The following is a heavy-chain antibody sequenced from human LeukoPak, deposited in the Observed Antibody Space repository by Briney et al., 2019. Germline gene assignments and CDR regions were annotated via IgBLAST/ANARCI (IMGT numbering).Heavy chain of an antibody. V-gene: IGHV3-21*01. CDR1: GFTFSSYS. Sequence: PGGSLRLPCAASGFTFSSYSMNWVRQAPGKGLEWVSSISGSSYYIYYADSVKGRFTISRDNSKSTLYLEMNSLRAEDTAVYYCAKDRSFGRSDGFDIWGQGTMVTVSS. D-gene: IGHD2-15*01. J-gene: IGHJ3*02. CDR2: ISGSSYYI. CDR3: AKDRSFGRSDGFDI.